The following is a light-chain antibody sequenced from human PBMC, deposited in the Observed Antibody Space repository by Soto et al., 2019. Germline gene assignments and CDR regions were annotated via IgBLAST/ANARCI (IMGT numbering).Light chain of an antibody. CDR3: QQYNSYPLT. Sequence: DIQMTQSPSTLSASVGDRVTITCRASESISSWLAWYQQKPGKAPKLLIYDASSLESGVPSRFSGSGSGTEFTLTISSLQPDDFATYYCQQYNSYPLTVGPGTKVEIK. CDR1: ESISSW. V-gene: IGKV1-5*01. J-gene: IGKJ3*01. CDR2: DAS.